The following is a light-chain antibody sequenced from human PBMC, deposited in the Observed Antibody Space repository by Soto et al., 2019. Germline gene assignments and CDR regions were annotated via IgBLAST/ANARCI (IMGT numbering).Light chain of an antibody. V-gene: IGLV2-8*01. CDR1: SSDVGGYNY. J-gene: IGLJ1*01. Sequence: QSALTQPPSASGSPGQSVTISCTGTSSDVGGYNYVSWYQQHPGKAPKLIMYEVSKRPSGVPDRFSGSKSGNTAALTVSGLQAEDEADYYCNSYTTLSNRVFGTGTKVTVL. CDR2: EVS. CDR3: NSYTTLSNRV.